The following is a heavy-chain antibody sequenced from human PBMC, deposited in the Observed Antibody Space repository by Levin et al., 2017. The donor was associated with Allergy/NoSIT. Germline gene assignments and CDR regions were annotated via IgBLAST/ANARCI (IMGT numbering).Heavy chain of an antibody. CDR1: GFTFSSYE. D-gene: IGHD3-3*01. V-gene: IGHV3-48*03. Sequence: GGSLRLSCAASGFTFSSYEMNWVRRAPGKGLEWVSYISSTGSTIYSADSVKGRFTISRDNAKNSLYLHMNSLRAEDTAVYYCARQLGNFWSGYNYFDYWGQGNLVTGSS. CDR2: ISSTGSTI. J-gene: IGHJ4*02. CDR3: ARQLGNFWSGYNYFDY.